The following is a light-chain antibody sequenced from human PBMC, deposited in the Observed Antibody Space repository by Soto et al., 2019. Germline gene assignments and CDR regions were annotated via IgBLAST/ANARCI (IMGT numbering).Light chain of an antibody. J-gene: IGLJ1*01. V-gene: IGLV2-14*03. CDR1: SSDIGDSNY. Sequence: QSVLTQPASVSGSPGQSITISCTGTSSDIGDSNYVSWYQQHPGKAPKLVIYDVSNRPSGVSNRFSGSRSANTASLTISGLQAEDEADYYCSSFRSSSTSYVFGTGTKFTVL. CDR3: SSFRSSSTSYV. CDR2: DVS.